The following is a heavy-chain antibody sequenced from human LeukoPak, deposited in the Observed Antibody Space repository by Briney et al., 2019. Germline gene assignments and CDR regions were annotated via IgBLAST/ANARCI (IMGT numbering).Heavy chain of an antibody. CDR1: GGSISSGDYY. J-gene: IGHJ2*01. D-gene: IGHD6-6*01. CDR3: GGYSSSPSHWYFDL. CDR2: IYYSGST. V-gene: IGHV4-30-4*01. Sequence: TSQTLSLTCTVSGGSISSGDYYWSRIRQPPGKGLEWIGYIYYSGSTYYNPSLKSRVTISVDTSKNQFSLKLSSVTAADTAVYYCGGYSSSPSHWYFDLWGRGTLVTVSS.